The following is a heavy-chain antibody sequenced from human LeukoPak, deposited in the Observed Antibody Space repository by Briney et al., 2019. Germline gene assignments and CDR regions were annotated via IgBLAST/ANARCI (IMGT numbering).Heavy chain of an antibody. Sequence: ASVKVSCKASGYTFTNYGISWVRQAPGQGLEWMGYIIAYNGNTNYAQNFQGRVTMTTDTSTSTAYMGLRSLRSDDTAVYYCARDLVRGRRKWENNGMDVWGQGTRVTVSS. CDR3: ARDLVRGRRKWENNGMDV. D-gene: IGHD1-26*01. V-gene: IGHV1-18*01. CDR1: GYTFTNYG. J-gene: IGHJ6*02. CDR2: IIAYNGNT.